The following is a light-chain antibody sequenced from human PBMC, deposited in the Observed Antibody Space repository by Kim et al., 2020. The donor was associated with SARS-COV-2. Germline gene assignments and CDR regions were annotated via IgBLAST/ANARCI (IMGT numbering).Light chain of an antibody. J-gene: IGKJ5*01. CDR2: RAS. CDR1: QSVSSNY. V-gene: IGKV3-20*01. CDR3: QQYGRSPIT. Sequence: SPGETATLSCGASQSVSSNYLAWYQQKPRQPPRLLIYRASSRATGIPDRFSGSRSGTDFTLIIDRLEPEDFAVYYCQQYGRSPITFGQGTRLEIK.